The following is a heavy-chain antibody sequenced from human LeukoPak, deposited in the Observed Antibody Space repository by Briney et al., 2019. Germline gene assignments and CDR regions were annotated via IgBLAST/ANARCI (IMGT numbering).Heavy chain of an antibody. CDR1: GYTFTSYD. Sequence: ASVKVSFKASGYTFTSYDINWVRQATGQGLEWMGWMNPNSGNTGYAQKFQGRVTMTRNTSISTAYMELSSLRSEDTAVYYCARGAKYSSSWYSFGSYYYYYGMDVWGQGTTVTVSS. CDR2: MNPNSGNT. CDR3: ARGAKYSSSWYSFGSYYYYYGMDV. D-gene: IGHD6-13*01. V-gene: IGHV1-8*01. J-gene: IGHJ6*02.